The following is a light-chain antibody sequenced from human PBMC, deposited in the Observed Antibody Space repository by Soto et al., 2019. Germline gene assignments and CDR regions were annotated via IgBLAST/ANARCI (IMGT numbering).Light chain of an antibody. Sequence: DIVMTQSPDSLAVSLGERATINCKSSQSVLYSSNNKNYLAWYQQKPGQPPKLLIYWASTRESGVPDRFSCSGSGTDFTLTISSLQAEDVADYYCQQYYSTQYTFGHGTKLEIK. CDR3: QQYYSTQYT. V-gene: IGKV4-1*01. J-gene: IGKJ2*01. CDR1: QSVLYSSNNKNY. CDR2: WAS.